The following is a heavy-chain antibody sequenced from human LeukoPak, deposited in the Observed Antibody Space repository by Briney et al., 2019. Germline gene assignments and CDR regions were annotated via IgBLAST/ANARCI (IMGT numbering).Heavy chain of an antibody. CDR1: GGSFSGYY. CDR3: ASGSYLYYFDY. D-gene: IGHD1-26*01. CDR2: IYYSGST. Sequence: SETLSLTCAVYGGSFSGYYWSWIRQPPGKGLEWIGYIYYSGSTNYNPSLKSRVTISVDTSKNQFSLKLSSVTAADTAVCYCASGSYLYYFDYWGQGTLVTVSS. J-gene: IGHJ4*02. V-gene: IGHV4-59*01.